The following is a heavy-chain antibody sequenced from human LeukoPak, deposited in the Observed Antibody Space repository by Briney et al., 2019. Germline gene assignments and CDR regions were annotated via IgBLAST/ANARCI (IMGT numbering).Heavy chain of an antibody. CDR2: MYTSGST. V-gene: IGHV4-61*02. J-gene: IGHJ3*02. CDR3: ARSSMTDAFDI. D-gene: IGHD2/OR15-2a*01. CDR1: GGSISSGNYY. Sequence: PSETLSLTCTVSGGSISSGNYYWSWIRQPAGKGLEWIGRMYTSGSTNYNPSLKSRVTISVDTSKSQFSLKLSSVTAADTAVYYCARSSMTDAFDIWGQGTMVTVSS.